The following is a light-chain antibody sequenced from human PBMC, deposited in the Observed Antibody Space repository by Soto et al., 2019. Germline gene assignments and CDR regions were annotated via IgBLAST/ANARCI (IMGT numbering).Light chain of an antibody. CDR1: QSVSSN. Sequence: EIVITQSPATLSLSPGERAPLSCRASQSVSSNLAWYQQRPGQAPRLLISGASGRATGIPARFSGSGSGTEFTLTITSLQSEDFALYYCQQYNSWPPTFGQGTKVDIK. J-gene: IGKJ1*01. CDR3: QQYNSWPPT. CDR2: GAS. V-gene: IGKV3-15*01.